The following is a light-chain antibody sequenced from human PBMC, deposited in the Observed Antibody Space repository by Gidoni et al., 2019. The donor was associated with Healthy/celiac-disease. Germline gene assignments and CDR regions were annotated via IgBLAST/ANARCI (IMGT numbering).Light chain of an antibody. CDR1: QSISSY. Sequence: DIQMTWSPSSLSASVRDRVTITCRASQSISSYLNWYQQKPGKAPKLLIYSASSLQSGVPSRVSGSGSGTDFTLTISSLQPEDFATYYCQQSYSTPRTFGQGTKVEIK. V-gene: IGKV1-39*01. CDR3: QQSYSTPRT. J-gene: IGKJ1*01. CDR2: SAS.